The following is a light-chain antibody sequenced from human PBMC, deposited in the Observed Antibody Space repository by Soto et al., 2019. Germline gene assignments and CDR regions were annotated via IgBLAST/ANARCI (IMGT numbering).Light chain of an antibody. J-gene: IGKJ4*01. CDR1: QSVSSN. V-gene: IGKV3D-15*01. CDR3: QRYNNWPLT. CDR2: GAS. Sequence: EIVMTQSPATLSVSPGERVTLSCRASQSVSSNLAWYQQKPGQAPRLLIYGASNRATGIPARFSGSRSGPEFTLTINSLQSEDFAIYYCQRYNNWPLTFGGGTKVDIK.